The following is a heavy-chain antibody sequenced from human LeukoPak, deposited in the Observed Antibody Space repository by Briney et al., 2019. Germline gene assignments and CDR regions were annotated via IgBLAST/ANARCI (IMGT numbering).Heavy chain of an antibody. CDR3: ARDRAYYDFWSGYYRPEPGEV. CDR1: GGSISSSSYY. CDR2: IYYSGST. D-gene: IGHD3-3*01. J-gene: IGHJ4*02. V-gene: IGHV4-39*07. Sequence: SETLSLTCTVSGGSISSSSYYWGWIRQPPGKGLEWIGSIYYSGSTYYNPSLKSRVTISVDTSKNQFSLKLSSVTAADTAVYYCARDRAYYDFWSGYYRPEPGEVWGQGTLVTVSS.